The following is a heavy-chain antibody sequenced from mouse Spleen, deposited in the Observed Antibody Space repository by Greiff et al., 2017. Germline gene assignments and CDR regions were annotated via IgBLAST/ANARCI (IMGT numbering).Heavy chain of an antibody. Sequence: EVQLQESGPELVKPGASVKISCKASGYSFTGYYMNWVKQSPEKSLEWIGEINPSTGGTTYNQKFKAKATLTVDKSSSTAYMQLKSLTSEDSAVYYCARSLPAGYAMDYWGQGTSVTVSS. J-gene: IGHJ4*01. CDR2: INPSTGGT. CDR3: ARSLPAGYAMDY. V-gene: IGHV1-42*01. CDR1: GYSFTGYY. D-gene: IGHD6-2*01.